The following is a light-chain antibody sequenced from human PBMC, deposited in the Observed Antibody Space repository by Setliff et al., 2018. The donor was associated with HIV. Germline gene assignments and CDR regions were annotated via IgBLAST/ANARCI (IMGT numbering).Light chain of an antibody. Sequence: SYELTQPPSVSVAPGKTARITCGGNKIGRKSVHWYQRKPGQAPVLVVFDDSDRPSEIAERFSGSKSGNMATLTISRVEAGDEADYSCQVWDSSSDHHVFGTGTKVTVL. V-gene: IGLV3-21*03. J-gene: IGLJ1*01. CDR2: DDS. CDR3: QVWDSSSDHHV. CDR1: KIGRKS.